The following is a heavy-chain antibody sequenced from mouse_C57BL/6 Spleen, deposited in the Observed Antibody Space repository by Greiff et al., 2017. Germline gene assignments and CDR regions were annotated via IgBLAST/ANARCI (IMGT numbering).Heavy chain of an antibody. Sequence: QVQLQQPGAELVRPGSSVKLSCKASGYTFTSYWMDWVKQRPGQGLEWIGNIYPSDSETHYNQKFKDKATLTVAKSSSTAYMQLSSLTSEDSAVYYCARESYYYGSSPYYAMDYWGQGTSVTVSS. CDR2: IYPSDSET. CDR3: ARESYYYGSSPYYAMDY. D-gene: IGHD1-1*01. V-gene: IGHV1-61*01. CDR1: GYTFTSYW. J-gene: IGHJ4*01.